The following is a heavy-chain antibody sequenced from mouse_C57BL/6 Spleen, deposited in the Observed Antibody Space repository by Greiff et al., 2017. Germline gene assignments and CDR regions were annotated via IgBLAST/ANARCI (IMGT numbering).Heavy chain of an antibody. Sequence: VQLQQPGAELVRPGTSVKLSCKASGYTFTSYWMHWVKQRPGQGLEWIGVIDPSDSYTNYNQKFKGKATLTVDTSSSTAYMQLSSLTSEDSAVYYCARSGYYGSSYVYAMDDWGQGTSVTVSS. CDR2: IDPSDSYT. CDR3: ARSGYYGSSYVYAMDD. V-gene: IGHV1-59*01. D-gene: IGHD1-1*01. CDR1: GYTFTSYW. J-gene: IGHJ4*01.